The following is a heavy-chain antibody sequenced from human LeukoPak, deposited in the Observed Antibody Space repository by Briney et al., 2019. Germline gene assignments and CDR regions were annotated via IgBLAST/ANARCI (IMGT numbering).Heavy chain of an antibody. CDR1: GFTFSSYA. J-gene: IGHJ6*03. CDR3: AKDIGWEREARYMDV. V-gene: IGHV3-23*01. CDR2: ISGSGGST. D-gene: IGHD1-26*01. Sequence: GGSLRLSCAASGFTFSSYAMSWVRQAPGKGLEWVSAISGSGGSTYYADSVKGRFTISRDNSKNTLYLQMNSLRAEDTAVYYCAKDIGWEREARYMDVWGKGTTVTVSS.